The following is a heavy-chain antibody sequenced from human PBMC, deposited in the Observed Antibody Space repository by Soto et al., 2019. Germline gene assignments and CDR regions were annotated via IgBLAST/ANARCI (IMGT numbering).Heavy chain of an antibody. V-gene: IGHV3-7*05. CDR3: ARDVSPGTSTLYLDAFDI. CDR2: IKKDGSRT. CDR1: GFSLGSYW. D-gene: IGHD2-8*01. J-gene: IGHJ3*02. Sequence: EAQLVESGGGLVQPGGSLRLSCEASGFSLGSYWMTWVRQAPGKGLEWVANIKKDGSRTSYLDSVRGRFTISRDNVGNSLSLQMDSLRAEDTGLYFFARDVSPGTSTLYLDAFDIWGQGTMVTVSS.